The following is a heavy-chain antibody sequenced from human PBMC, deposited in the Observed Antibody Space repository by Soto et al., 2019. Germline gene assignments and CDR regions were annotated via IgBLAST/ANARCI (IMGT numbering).Heavy chain of an antibody. Sequence: EVQLLESGGGLVQPGGSLRLSCAASGFTFSSYAMSWVRQAPGKGLEWVSAISGSGGSTYYADSVKGRFTISRDNSKNTLYLQMNSPRAEDTAVYYCAKDGDIVVVVAATRGYDYWGQGTLVTVSS. V-gene: IGHV3-23*01. CDR3: AKDGDIVVVVAATRGYDY. CDR1: GFTFSSYA. D-gene: IGHD2-15*01. CDR2: ISGSGGST. J-gene: IGHJ4*02.